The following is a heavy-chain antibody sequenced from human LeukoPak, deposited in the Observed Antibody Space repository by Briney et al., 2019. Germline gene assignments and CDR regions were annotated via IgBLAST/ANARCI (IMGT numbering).Heavy chain of an antibody. CDR2: ISTTSNYI. J-gene: IGHJ6*02. V-gene: IGHV3-21*01. CDR3: ARDLDSRWDYYAMDV. Sequence: GGSLRLSCAASGFTFSNYVMNWVRQAPGKGLEWVSSISTTSNYIYYADSVKGRFTISRDNAKNSLYLQMNSLRAEDTAVYYCARDLDSRWDYYAMDVWGQGTTVTVSS. D-gene: IGHD2-15*01. CDR1: GFTFSNYV.